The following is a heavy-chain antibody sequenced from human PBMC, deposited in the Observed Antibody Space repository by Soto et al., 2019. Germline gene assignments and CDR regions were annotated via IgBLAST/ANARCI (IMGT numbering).Heavy chain of an antibody. J-gene: IGHJ4*02. V-gene: IGHV2-5*02. CDR3: AHRHDLAYYYDSSGLGYFDY. CDR1: GFSLSTSGVG. Sequence: QITLKESGPTLVKPTQTLTLTCTFSGFSLSTSGVGVGWIRQPPGKALEWLALIYWDDDKRYSPSLKSRLTITKDTSKTQVVLTMTNMDPVETATYYCAHRHDLAYYYDSSGLGYFDYWGQGTLVTVSS. CDR2: IYWDDDK. D-gene: IGHD3-22*01.